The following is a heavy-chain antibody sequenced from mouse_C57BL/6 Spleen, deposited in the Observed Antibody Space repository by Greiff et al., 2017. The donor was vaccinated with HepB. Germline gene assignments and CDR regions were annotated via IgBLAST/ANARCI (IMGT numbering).Heavy chain of an antibody. V-gene: IGHV1-39*01. J-gene: IGHJ3*01. CDR3: ASSQTAQVAWFAY. CDR2: INPNYGTT. CDR1: GYSFTDYN. Sequence: EVQLQQSGPELVKPGASVKISCKASGYSFTDYNMNWVKQSNGKSLEWIGVINPNYGTTSYNQKFKGKATLTVDQSSSTAYMQLNSLTSEDSAVYYVASSQTAQVAWFAYWGQGTLVTVSA. D-gene: IGHD3-2*02.